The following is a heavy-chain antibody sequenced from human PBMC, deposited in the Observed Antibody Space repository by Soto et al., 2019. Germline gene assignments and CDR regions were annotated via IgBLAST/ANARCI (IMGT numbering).Heavy chain of an antibody. CDR3: ARISGWRIGGFGGAFDI. V-gene: IGHV3-48*03. CDR2: ISSSGSSI. CDR1: GFTFSSYE. Sequence: PGGSLRLSCAASGFTFSSYEMNWFRQAPGKGLEWISYISSSGSSIHYADSVKGRFTISRDNAKNSLYLQMNSLRAEDTAVYYCARISGWRIGGFGGAFDIWGQGTMVTVSS. J-gene: IGHJ3*02. D-gene: IGHD3-16*01.